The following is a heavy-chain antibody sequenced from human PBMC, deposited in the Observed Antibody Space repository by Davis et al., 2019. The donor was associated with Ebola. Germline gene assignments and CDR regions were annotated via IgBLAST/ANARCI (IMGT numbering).Heavy chain of an antibody. D-gene: IGHD2-8*01. Sequence: GGSLRLSCAASGFTVSSNYMSWVRQAPGKGLEWVSVIYSGGSTYYADSVKGRFTISRDKSKNTLYLQMNSLRAEDTAVYYCARDLEDIVLMVYAMDYWGQGTLVTVSS. CDR3: ARDLEDIVLMVYAMDY. CDR1: GFTVSSNY. V-gene: IGHV3-53*01. J-gene: IGHJ4*02. CDR2: IYSGGST.